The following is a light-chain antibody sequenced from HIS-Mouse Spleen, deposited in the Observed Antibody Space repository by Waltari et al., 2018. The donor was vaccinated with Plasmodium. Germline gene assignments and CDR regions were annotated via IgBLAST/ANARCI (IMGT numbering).Light chain of an antibody. Sequence: QSVLTQPPSVSAAPGQKVTISCSGSSSNIGNNYVSWYQQLPGTAPKLLIYDNNKGPSGIPDRFSGAKSGTSATLGITGLQTGDEADYYCGTWDSSLSAGVVFGGGTKLTVL. CDR1: SSNIGNNY. CDR3: GTWDSSLSAGVV. J-gene: IGLJ2*01. V-gene: IGLV1-51*01. CDR2: DNN.